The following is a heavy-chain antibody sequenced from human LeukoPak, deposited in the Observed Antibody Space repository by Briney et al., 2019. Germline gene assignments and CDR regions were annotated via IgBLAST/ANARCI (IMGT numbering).Heavy chain of an antibody. Sequence: SETLSLTCAVYGGSFSGYYWSWIRQPPGKGLEWIGEINHSGSTNYNPSLKSRVTISVDTSKNQFSLKLSSVTAADTAVYYCARDVSPPGGVSYNWFDPWGQGTLVTVSS. J-gene: IGHJ5*02. CDR3: ARDVSPPGGVSYNWFDP. CDR2: INHSGST. V-gene: IGHV4-34*01. CDR1: GGSFSGYY. D-gene: IGHD2-8*02.